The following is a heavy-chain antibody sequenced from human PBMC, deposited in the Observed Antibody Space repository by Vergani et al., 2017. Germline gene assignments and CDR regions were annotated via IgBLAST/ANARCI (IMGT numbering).Heavy chain of an antibody. J-gene: IGHJ4*02. V-gene: IGHV1-24*01. CDR2: FDPEDGET. Sequence: QVQLVQSGAEVKKPGASVKVSCKVSGYTLTELSMHWVRQAPGKGLEWMGGFDPEDGETIYAQKFQGRVTMTEDTSTETAYMELSSLRSEDTAVYSCATVKAGYSSSWNTLYYFDYWGQGTLVTVSS. CDR1: GYTLTELS. CDR3: ATVKAGYSSSWNTLYYFDY. D-gene: IGHD6-13*01.